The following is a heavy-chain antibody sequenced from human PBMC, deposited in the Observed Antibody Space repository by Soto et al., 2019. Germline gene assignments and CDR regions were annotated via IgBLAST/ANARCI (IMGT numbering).Heavy chain of an antibody. V-gene: IGHV3-30*18. CDR1: GFTFSNYG. D-gene: IGHD6-13*01. Sequence: SLRLSCAASGFTFSNYGMHWVRQAPGKGLEWVAVISYDGSYKYYADSVKGRFTISRDNSKNTLYLQMNSVRAEDTAVYYCAKVWGIAAAGSFTHFDYWGQGTLVTVSS. CDR3: AKVWGIAAAGSFTHFDY. CDR2: ISYDGSYK. J-gene: IGHJ4*02.